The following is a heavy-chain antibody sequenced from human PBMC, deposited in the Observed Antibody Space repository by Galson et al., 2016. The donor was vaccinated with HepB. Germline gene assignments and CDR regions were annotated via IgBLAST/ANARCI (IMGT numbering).Heavy chain of an antibody. V-gene: IGHV3-48*02. CDR3: VREADYSSGDFDY. Sequence: SLRLSCAASGFTFSSYSMNWVRQAPGKGLEWIAYIYVLGDTIYYSDSVKGRFTISRDNAKNSLYLQMHSLRDEDTAIYYCVREADYSSGDFDYWGQGILVTVSS. CDR1: GFTFSSYS. D-gene: IGHD6-19*01. J-gene: IGHJ4*02. CDR2: IYVLGDTI.